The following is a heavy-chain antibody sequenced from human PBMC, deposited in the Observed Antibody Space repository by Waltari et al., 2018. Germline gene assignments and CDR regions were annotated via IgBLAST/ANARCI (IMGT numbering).Heavy chain of an antibody. J-gene: IGHJ4*02. CDR3: AGDSSGYYAFDF. CDR1: GFTFRTFA. D-gene: IGHD6-19*01. V-gene: IGHV3-23*01. Sequence: EVQLLESGGDLVQPGGSLRLSCSGSGFTFRTFAMGWVRQPPGKGLELVSTSTGGGGATYYSDSWKGRFTTSRDNSKNTLYLQMNTLRPEDTAIYFCAGDSSGYYAFDFWGRGTLVAVSS. CDR2: STGGGGAT.